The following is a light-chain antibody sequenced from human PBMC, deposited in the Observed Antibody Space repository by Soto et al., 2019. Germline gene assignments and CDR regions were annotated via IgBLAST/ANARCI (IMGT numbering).Light chain of an antibody. CDR3: AAWDDSLSGYV. CDR1: SSYIGSKY. Sequence: QSVLTQPPSASGTPGQRVTISCSGSSSYIGSKYVYWYQQLPGTAPKLLIYRNDQRPSRISDRFSGSKSGTSASLAIRGLRSEDEADYYCAAWDDSLSGYVFGTGTKLIVL. CDR2: RND. V-gene: IGLV1-47*01. J-gene: IGLJ1*01.